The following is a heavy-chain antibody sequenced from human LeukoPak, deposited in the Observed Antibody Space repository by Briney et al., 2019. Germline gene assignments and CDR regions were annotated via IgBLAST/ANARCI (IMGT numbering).Heavy chain of an antibody. D-gene: IGHD6-13*01. Sequence: GGSLRLSCAASGFTFSSYWMSWVRQAPGKGLEWVANIKQDGSGKYYVDSVKGRFTISRDNAKNSLYLQMNSLRAEDTAVYYSSLGGSSWYRYFQHWGQGTLVTVSS. J-gene: IGHJ1*01. CDR3: SLGGSSWYRYFQH. V-gene: IGHV3-7*05. CDR2: IKQDGSGK. CDR1: GFTFSSYW.